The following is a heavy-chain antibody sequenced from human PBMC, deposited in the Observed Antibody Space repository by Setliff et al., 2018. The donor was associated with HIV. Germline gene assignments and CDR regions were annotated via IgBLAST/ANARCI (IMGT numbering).Heavy chain of an antibody. J-gene: IGHJ4*02. CDR1: GYYFTTFW. D-gene: IGHD3-3*01. V-gene: IGHV5-51*01. CDR3: ARGSSAWSGYSYYFDY. Sequence: PGESLKISCKGSGYYFTTFWIAWVRQMPGKGLEWMGFIYPGDSHTTYSPSFQGQVTISADKSISTAYLQWSTLKASDTAMYYCARGSSAWSGYSYYFDYWGQGTLVTVSS. CDR2: IYPGDSHT.